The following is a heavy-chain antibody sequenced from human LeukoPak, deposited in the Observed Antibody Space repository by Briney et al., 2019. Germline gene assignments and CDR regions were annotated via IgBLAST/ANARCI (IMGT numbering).Heavy chain of an antibody. CDR3: ARWKMEGIVVDVFDI. Sequence: GGSLRLSCATSGFTVSSNYMSWVRQAPGKGLEWVSVIYSGGSTYYADSVKGRFTISRHNSKNTLYLQMNSLRVEDTAVYYCARWKMEGIVVDVFDIWGQGTRVTVSS. J-gene: IGHJ3*02. V-gene: IGHV3-53*04. CDR1: GFTVSSNY. CDR2: IYSGGST. D-gene: IGHD3-22*01.